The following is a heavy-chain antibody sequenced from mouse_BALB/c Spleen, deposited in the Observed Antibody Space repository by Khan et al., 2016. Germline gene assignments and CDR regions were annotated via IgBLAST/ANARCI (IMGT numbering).Heavy chain of an antibody. V-gene: IGHV3-2*02. CDR2: ISYSGRT. Sequence: EVQLQESGPGLVKPSQSLSLTCTVTGYSITSDYAWNWIRQFPGNKLEWMGYISYSGRTSYNPSLKSRISITRETSKHQSFLQLNSVTTEDTATYYWARGRNWADYWGQGTTRTVAA. CDR1: GYSITSDYA. CDR3: ARGRNWADY. D-gene: IGHD4-1*01. J-gene: IGHJ2*01.